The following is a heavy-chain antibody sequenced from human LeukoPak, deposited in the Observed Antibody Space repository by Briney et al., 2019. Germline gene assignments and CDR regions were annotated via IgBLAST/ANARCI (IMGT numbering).Heavy chain of an antibody. CDR2: ISAYNGNT. Sequence: ASVKVSCKASRGTFSSYGISWVRQAPGQGLEWMGWISAYNGNTNYAQKLQGRVTMTTDTSTSTAHMELRSLRSDDTAVYYCAREQRIVVVVAALDPWGQGTLVTVSS. D-gene: IGHD2-15*01. J-gene: IGHJ5*02. CDR1: RGTFSSYG. CDR3: AREQRIVVVVAALDP. V-gene: IGHV1-18*01.